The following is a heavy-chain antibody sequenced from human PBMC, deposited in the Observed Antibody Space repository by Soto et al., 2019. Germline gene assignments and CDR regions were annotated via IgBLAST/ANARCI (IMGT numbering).Heavy chain of an antibody. D-gene: IGHD3-10*01. Sequence: LCGGSISSGGYYWSWIRQHPGKGLEWIGYIYYSGSTYYNPSLKSRVTISVDTSKNQFSLKLSSVTAADTAVDYCARVFGFGGMDVWGQGTTVTVSS. CDR3: ARVFGFGGMDV. J-gene: IGHJ6*02. CDR1: GGSISSGGYY. V-gene: IGHV4-31*02. CDR2: IYYSGST.